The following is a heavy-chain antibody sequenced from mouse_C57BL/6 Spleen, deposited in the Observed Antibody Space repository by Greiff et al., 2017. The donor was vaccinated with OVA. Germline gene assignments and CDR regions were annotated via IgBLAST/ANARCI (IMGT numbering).Heavy chain of an antibody. CDR2: IYPGSGST. Sequence: QVQLKQPGAELVKPGASVKMSCKASGYTFTSYWITWVKQRPGQGLEWIGDIYPGSGSTNYNEKFKSKATLTVDTSSSTAYMQISSLTSEDSAVYYWARGRTKDGSSSWYCDVWGTGTTVTVSS. D-gene: IGHD1-1*01. J-gene: IGHJ1*03. CDR3: ARGRTKDGSSSWYCDV. CDR1: GYTFTSYW. V-gene: IGHV1-55*01.